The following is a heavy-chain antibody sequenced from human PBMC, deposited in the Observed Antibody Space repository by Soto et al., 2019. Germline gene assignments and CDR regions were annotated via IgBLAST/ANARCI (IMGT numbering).Heavy chain of an antibody. J-gene: IGHJ4*02. CDR1: GYTFTSYG. CDR2: ISAYNGNT. V-gene: IGHV1-18*01. D-gene: IGHD6-13*01. Sequence: QVQLVQSGAEVKKPGASVKVSCKASGYTFTSYGICWVRQAPGQGLEWMGWISAYNGNTNYAQKLQGRVTMTTDTSTSTAYMELRSLRSDDTAVYYCARVHSRMIAAAEADYWGQGTLVTVSS. CDR3: ARVHSRMIAAAEADY.